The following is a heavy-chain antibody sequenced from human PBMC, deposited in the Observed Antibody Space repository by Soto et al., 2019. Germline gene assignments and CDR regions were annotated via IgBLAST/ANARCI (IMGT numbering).Heavy chain of an antibody. D-gene: IGHD6-13*01. J-gene: IGHJ4*02. V-gene: IGHV1-18*01. CDR3: ARRSSSWYSVDY. Sequence: ASVKVSFKASGYTFTSYGISWVRQAPGQGLEWMGWISAYNGNTNYAQKLQGRVTMATDTSTSTAYMELRSLRSDDTAVYYCARRSSSWYSVDYWGQGTLVTVSS. CDR1: GYTFTSYG. CDR2: ISAYNGNT.